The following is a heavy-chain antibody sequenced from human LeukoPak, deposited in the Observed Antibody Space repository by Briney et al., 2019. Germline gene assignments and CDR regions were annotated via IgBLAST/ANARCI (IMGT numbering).Heavy chain of an antibody. CDR3: AKDGGSYSADY. CDR1: GYTFITYK. D-gene: IGHD3-10*01. V-gene: IGHV1-46*01. Sequence: ASVKVSCKASGYTFITYKMHWVRQAPGQGLEWVGIINPSDGDRRNAQKFQGRVTMTWDMSTSTVYMELSSLRSEDTAVYYCAKDGGSYSADYWGQGTLVTVSS. CDR2: INPSDGDR. J-gene: IGHJ4*02.